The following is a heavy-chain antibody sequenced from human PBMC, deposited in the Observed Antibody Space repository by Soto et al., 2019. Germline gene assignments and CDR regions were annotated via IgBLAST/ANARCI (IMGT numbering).Heavy chain of an antibody. D-gene: IGHD1-26*01. CDR3: ATVRWELHDAFDI. CDR2: IYHRGME. V-gene: IGHV4-31*03. CDR1: GGSISTGGYY. Sequence: QVQLQESGPGLVKPSQTLSLTCTVSGGSISTGGYYWSWIRQHPGRGLEWIGYIYHRGMEFSNPSLQSRVAISIDTYKNKCSLKLSSVTAADTAVYYCATVRWELHDAFDIWGQGTMVSVSS. J-gene: IGHJ3*02.